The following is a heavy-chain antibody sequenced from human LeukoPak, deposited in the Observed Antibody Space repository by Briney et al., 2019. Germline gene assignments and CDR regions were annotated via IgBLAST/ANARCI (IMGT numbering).Heavy chain of an antibody. CDR2: FYSSTRT. D-gene: IGHD4-17*01. V-gene: IGHV4-61*02. CDR1: GDSITSGSRY. Sequence: SQSLSLTCTVSGDSITSGSRYGSWIRRPAGKELELIGLFYSSTRTTYNPSLESRVTISGDTAKSQVSLKLDSVTAADPAVYFCARCMSELDYGDYAYYYHMDVWGKGTTVTVSS. CDR3: ARCMSELDYGDYAYYYHMDV. J-gene: IGHJ6*04.